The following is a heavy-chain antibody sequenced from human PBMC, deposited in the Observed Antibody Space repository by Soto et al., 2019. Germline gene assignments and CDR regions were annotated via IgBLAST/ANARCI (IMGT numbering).Heavy chain of an antibody. CDR1: GYSFTSYW. Sequence: PGESLKISCKGSGYSFTSYWISWVRQMPGKGLEWMGRIDPSDSYTNYSPSFQGHVTISADKSISTAYLQWSSLKASDTAMCYCARSNWGLGYYYGMDVWGQGTTVTVSS. V-gene: IGHV5-10-1*01. D-gene: IGHD2-21*01. CDR2: IDPSDSYT. J-gene: IGHJ6*02. CDR3: ARSNWGLGYYYGMDV.